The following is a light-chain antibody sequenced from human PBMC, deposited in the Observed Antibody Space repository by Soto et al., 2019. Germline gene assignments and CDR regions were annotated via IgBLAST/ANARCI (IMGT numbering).Light chain of an antibody. CDR2: AAS. Sequence: DIQLTQSPSFLSASLGDRVTITCRASQGIGSYLAWYQQKPGKAPRLLIYAASTLQSGVPSRFSGSESDTEFTLTISSLQPEDFANYYCQQLNNYPLTFGGGTKVEIK. V-gene: IGKV1-9*01. CDR3: QQLNNYPLT. J-gene: IGKJ4*01. CDR1: QGIGSY.